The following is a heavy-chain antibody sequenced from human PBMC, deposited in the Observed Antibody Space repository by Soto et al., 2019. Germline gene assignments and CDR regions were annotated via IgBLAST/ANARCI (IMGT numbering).Heavy chain of an antibody. D-gene: IGHD6-19*01. CDR3: ARDRGREQWHVGSDV. J-gene: IGHJ6*02. V-gene: IGHV4-31*03. CDR1: GGSISSGGYY. CDR2: IYYSGST. Sequence: SETLSLTCTVSGGSISSGGYYWSWIRQHPGKGLEWIGYIYYSGSTYYNPSLKSRVTISVDTSKNQFSLKLSSVTAADTAVYYCARDRGREQWHVGSDVWGQGTTVTVSS.